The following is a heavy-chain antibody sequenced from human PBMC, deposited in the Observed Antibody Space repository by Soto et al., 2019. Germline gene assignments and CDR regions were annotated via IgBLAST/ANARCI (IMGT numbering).Heavy chain of an antibody. V-gene: IGHV3-21*01. CDR1: GFTFSSYS. J-gene: IGHJ4*02. CDR3: ARVVSIAARPYSAPDY. Sequence: GGSLRLSCAASGFTFSSYSMNWVRQAPGKGLEWVSSISSSSSYIYYADSVKGRFTISRDNAKNSLYLQMNSLRAEDTAVYYCARVVSIAARPYSAPDYWGQGTLVTVSS. D-gene: IGHD6-6*01. CDR2: ISSSSSYI.